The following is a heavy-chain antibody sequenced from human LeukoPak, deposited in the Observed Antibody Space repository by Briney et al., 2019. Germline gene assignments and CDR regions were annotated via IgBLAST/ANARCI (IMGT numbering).Heavy chain of an antibody. CDR3: AKDLVAIVAPALGY. CDR2: ISGSGGST. D-gene: IGHD5-12*01. V-gene: IGHV3-23*01. J-gene: IGHJ4*02. Sequence: GGSLRLSCAASGFTFSSYAMSWVRQAPGKGLEWVSAISGSGGSTYYADSVKGRFTISRDNSKNTLYLQMNSLRAEDTAVYYCAKDLVAIVAPALGYWGQGTLVTVSS. CDR1: GFTFSSYA.